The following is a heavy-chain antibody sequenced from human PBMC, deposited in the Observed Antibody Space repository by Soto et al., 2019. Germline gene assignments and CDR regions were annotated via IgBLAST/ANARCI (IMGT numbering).Heavy chain of an antibody. Sequence: VGSLRLSCAASGFTFSSYAMSWVRQAPGKGLEWVSAISGSGGSTYYADSVKGRFTISRDNSKNTLYLQMTSLSAEDTAMYYCARDGDVNTGFGKDYWGQGTLVTVSS. V-gene: IGHV3-23*01. J-gene: IGHJ4*02. CDR3: ARDGDVNTGFGKDY. CDR1: GFTFSSYA. D-gene: IGHD3-16*01. CDR2: ISGSGGST.